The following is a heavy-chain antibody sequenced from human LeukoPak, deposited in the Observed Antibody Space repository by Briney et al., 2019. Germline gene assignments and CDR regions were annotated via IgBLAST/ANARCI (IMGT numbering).Heavy chain of an antibody. CDR3: ARWGRQWLVRSAFDI. CDR2: IYTSGST. V-gene: IGHV4-4*07. D-gene: IGHD6-19*01. CDR1: GGSISSYY. Sequence: PSETLSITCTVAGGSISSYYWSWIRQPSGKGLHRIGRIYTSGSTNYNPSLKSRVTMSVDTSKNQFSLKLSSVTAADTAVYYCARWGRQWLVRSAFDIWGQGTMVTVSS. J-gene: IGHJ3*02.